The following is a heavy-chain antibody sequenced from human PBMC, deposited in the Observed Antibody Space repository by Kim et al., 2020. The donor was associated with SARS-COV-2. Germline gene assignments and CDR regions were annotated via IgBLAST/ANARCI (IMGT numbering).Heavy chain of an antibody. Sequence: GGSLRLSCAASGFIFSDYTMHWVRQAPGKGLEHFSAISSLGDSTYYINSVKGRFTISRDNSKNTLYLQMGSVRAEDMAVYYCARGEDRLGYADRWGQGTL. CDR2: ISSLGDST. D-gene: IGHD4-17*01. CDR1: GFIFSDYT. J-gene: IGHJ4*02. V-gene: IGHV3-64*01. CDR3: ARGEDRLGYADR.